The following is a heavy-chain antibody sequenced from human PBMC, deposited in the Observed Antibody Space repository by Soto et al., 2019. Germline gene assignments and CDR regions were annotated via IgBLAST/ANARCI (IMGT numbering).Heavy chain of an antibody. V-gene: IGHV2-5*02. CDR3: AHQWTSYPYYFDY. D-gene: IGHD6-19*01. CDR1: GFSLSPSGEA. J-gene: IGHJ4*02. Sequence: QITLKESGPTLVKPTETLTLTCTFSGFSLSPSGEAVGWVRQPPGKALEWLALIYWDDDKRYCPSLKSRLTIPKDISKNQVVLTMTNMNPVDTATYYCAHQWTSYPYYFDYWGQGTLVIVSS. CDR2: IYWDDDK.